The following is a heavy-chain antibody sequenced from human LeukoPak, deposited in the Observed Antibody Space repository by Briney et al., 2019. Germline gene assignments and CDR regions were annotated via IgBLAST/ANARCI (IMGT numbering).Heavy chain of an antibody. D-gene: IGHD1-26*01. CDR3: AKDPGGSYGYYYYYMDV. CDR1: GGSLSSYY. V-gene: IGHV4-4*07. CDR2: IYTSGST. Sequence: SETLSLTCTVSGGSLSSYYWSWIRQPAGKGLEWIGRIYTSGSTNYNPSLKSRVTLSVDTSKNQFSLKLSSVTAADTAVYYCAKDPGGSYGYYYYYMDVWGKGTTVTVS. J-gene: IGHJ6*03.